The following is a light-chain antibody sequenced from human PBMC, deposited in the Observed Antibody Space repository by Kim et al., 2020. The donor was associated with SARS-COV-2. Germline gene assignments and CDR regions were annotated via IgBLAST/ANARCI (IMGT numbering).Light chain of an antibody. V-gene: IGLV2-14*03. CDR1: SSDVGDYNY. Sequence: GQSITISCTGTSSDVGDYNYVSWYQHSPGKAPKLMIFDVSERPSGVSSRFSGSKSGYTASLTISGLQAEDEADYYYSSYRTTNTWVFGGGTQLTVL. CDR2: DVS. CDR3: SSYRTTNTWV. J-gene: IGLJ3*02.